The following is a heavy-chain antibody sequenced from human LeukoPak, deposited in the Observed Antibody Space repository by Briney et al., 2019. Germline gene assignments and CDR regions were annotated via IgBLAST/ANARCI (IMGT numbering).Heavy chain of an antibody. J-gene: IGHJ4*02. CDR1: GFTFSSYA. CDR3: ARGIAAAGDY. V-gene: IGHV3-64D*06. Sequence: GGSLRLSCSASGFTFSSYAMHWVRQAPGKGLEYVSAISSNGGSTYYADSVKVRFTISRDNSKNTLYLQMSSLRAEDTAVYYCARGIAAAGDYWGQGTLVTVSS. CDR2: ISSNGGST. D-gene: IGHD6-13*01.